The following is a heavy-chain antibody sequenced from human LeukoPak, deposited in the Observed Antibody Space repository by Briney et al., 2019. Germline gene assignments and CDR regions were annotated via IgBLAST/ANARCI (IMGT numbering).Heavy chain of an antibody. V-gene: IGHV1-46*01. Sequence: ASVKVSCRASGYTFTSYYMHWVRQAPGQGLEWMGIINPSGGSTSYAQKFQGRVTMTRDMSTSTVYMELSSLRSEDTAVYYCARDCWVSGEYGYYYYYMDVWGKGTTVTVSS. CDR2: INPSGGST. D-gene: IGHD2-21*01. CDR1: GYTFTSYY. CDR3: ARDCWVSGEYGYYYYYMDV. J-gene: IGHJ6*03.